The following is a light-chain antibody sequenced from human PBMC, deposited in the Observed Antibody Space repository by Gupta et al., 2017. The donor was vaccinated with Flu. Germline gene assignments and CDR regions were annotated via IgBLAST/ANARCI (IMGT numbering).Light chain of an antibody. CDR2: SNN. Sequence: QSVLTQPPSASGTPGQRVTISCSGSSSNIGSNTVNWYQQLPGTAPKPLIYSNNQRPSGVPDRFSVSKSGTSASLAISGLQPEDEADYYCAAWDDSLNGLWVFGGGTKLTAL. CDR1: SSNIGSNT. CDR3: AAWDDSLNGLWV. J-gene: IGLJ3*02. V-gene: IGLV1-44*01.